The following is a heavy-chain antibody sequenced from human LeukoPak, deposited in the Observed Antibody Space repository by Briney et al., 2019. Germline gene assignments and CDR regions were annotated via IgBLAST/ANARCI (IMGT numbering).Heavy chain of an antibody. V-gene: IGHV1-46*01. J-gene: IGHJ4*02. Sequence: ASVKVSCKESGYTFTNYYFHWVRQAPGQRLEWMGIINPSGGSTTYAQKFQGKITMTTDTSTSTVYMELSSLRSEDTAVYYCAGSGGFYYFDYWGQGTLVTVSS. D-gene: IGHD1-26*01. CDR3: AGSGGFYYFDY. CDR1: GYTFTNYY. CDR2: INPSGGST.